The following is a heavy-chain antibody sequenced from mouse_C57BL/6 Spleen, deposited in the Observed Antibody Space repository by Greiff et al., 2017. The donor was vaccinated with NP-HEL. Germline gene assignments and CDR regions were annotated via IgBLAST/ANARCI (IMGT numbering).Heavy chain of an antibody. Sequence: DVKLVESGGGLVKPGGSLKLSCAASGFTFSSYAMSWVRQTPEKRLEWVATISDGGSYTYYPDNVKGRFTISRDNAKNNLYLQMSHLKSEDTAMYYCAREIGTVVDYWGQGTTLTVSS. CDR2: ISDGGSYT. D-gene: IGHD1-1*01. CDR1: GFTFSSYA. CDR3: AREIGTVVDY. J-gene: IGHJ2*01. V-gene: IGHV5-4*01.